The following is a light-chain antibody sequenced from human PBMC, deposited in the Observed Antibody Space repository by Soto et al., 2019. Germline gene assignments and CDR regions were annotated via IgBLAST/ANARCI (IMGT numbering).Light chain of an antibody. V-gene: IGLV1-51*01. CDR1: SSNIGNNY. Sequence: QSVLTQPPSVSAAPGQKVTISCSGSSSNIGNNYVSWYQQPPGTAPKLLIYDNNKRPSGIPDRFSGSKSGTSGTLDITGLQTGDEADYYCATWDYSLTAEVFGGGTKLTVL. CDR3: ATWDYSLTAEV. J-gene: IGLJ2*01. CDR2: DNN.